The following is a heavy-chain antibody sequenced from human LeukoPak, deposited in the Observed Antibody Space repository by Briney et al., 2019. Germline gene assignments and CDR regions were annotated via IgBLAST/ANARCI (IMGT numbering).Heavy chain of an antibody. CDR2: IYYSGST. CDR3: ARVSLPSSSWYIDY. Sequence: SETLSLTCTVSGGSISSGDYYWSWIRQLPGKGLEWIGYIYYSGSTYYNPSLKSRVTISVDTSKNQFSLKLSSVTAADTAVYYCARVSLPSSSWYIDYWGQGTLVTVPS. CDR1: GGSISSGDYY. D-gene: IGHD6-13*01. V-gene: IGHV4-30-4*01. J-gene: IGHJ4*02.